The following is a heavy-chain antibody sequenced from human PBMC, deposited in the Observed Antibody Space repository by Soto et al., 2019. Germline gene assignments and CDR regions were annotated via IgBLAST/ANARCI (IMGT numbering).Heavy chain of an antibody. Sequence: GGSLRLSCAVSGLTFSTYGMHWVRQAPGKGLEWVAVISYDVRKTHYADSVRGRFTISRDNSKSTLYLQMNDLRADDTALYYCAEDSLGGMGTVMMPGPDWGQGTLVTVSS. J-gene: IGHJ4*02. V-gene: IGHV3-30*18. CDR1: GLTFSTYG. CDR3: AEDSLGGMGTVMMPGPD. CDR2: ISYDVRKT. D-gene: IGHD4-17*01.